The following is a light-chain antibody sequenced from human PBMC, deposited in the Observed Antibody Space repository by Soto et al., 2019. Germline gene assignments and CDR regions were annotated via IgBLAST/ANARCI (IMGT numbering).Light chain of an antibody. V-gene: IGKV3-20*01. CDR3: QQCDSSPS. CDR2: DTS. CDR1: QSVSSSY. J-gene: IGKJ1*01. Sequence: EIVLTQSPGTLSLSPGERATLSCRASQSVSSSYLAWYQQKPGQAPRLLIYDTSSRATGIPDRFSGSGSGTDFTLAISRLEPEDFAVYYCQQCDSSPSFGQGTKVELK.